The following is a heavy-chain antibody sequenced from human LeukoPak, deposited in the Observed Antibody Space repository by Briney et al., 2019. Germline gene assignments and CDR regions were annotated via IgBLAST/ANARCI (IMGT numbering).Heavy chain of an antibody. CDR3: ARSRYFDWLKTPTTSDY. D-gene: IGHD3-9*01. CDR1: GGTFSSYA. V-gene: IGHV1-69*04. J-gene: IGHJ4*02. CDR2: IILILGIA. Sequence: SVKVSCKASGGTFSSYAISWVRQAPGQGLEWMGRIILILGIANYAQKFQGRVTITADKSTSTAYMELSSLRSEDTAVYYCARSRYFDWLKTPTTSDYWGQGTLVTVSS.